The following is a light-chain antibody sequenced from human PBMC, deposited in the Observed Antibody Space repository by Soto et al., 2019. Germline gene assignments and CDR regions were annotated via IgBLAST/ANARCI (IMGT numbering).Light chain of an antibody. CDR1: QSVSSSY. V-gene: IGKV3-20*01. J-gene: IGKJ4*01. Sequence: EIVLTQSPAPLFFFPGERATLSCRASQSVSSSYLAWYQQKPGQAPRLLIYGASSRATGIPDRFSGSGSGTDFTLTISRLEPEDFAVYYCQQYGSSRALTFGGGTKVDIK. CDR2: GAS. CDR3: QQYGSSRALT.